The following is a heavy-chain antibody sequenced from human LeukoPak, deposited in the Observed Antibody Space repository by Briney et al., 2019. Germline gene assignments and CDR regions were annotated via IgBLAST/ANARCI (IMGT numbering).Heavy chain of an antibody. CDR3: ARSYRSGYMDV. V-gene: IGHV4-61*02. CDR2: IYTSGST. Sequence: SETLSLTCTVSGGSISSGSYYWSWIRQPAGKGLEWIGRIYTSGSTNYNPSLKSRVTISVDTSKNQFSLKLSSVTAADTAVYYCARSYRSGYMDVWGKGTTVTISS. CDR1: GGSISSGSYY. D-gene: IGHD3-10*01. J-gene: IGHJ6*03.